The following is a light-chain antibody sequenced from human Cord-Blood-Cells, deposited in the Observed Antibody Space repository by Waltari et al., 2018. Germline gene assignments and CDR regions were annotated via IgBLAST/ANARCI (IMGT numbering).Light chain of an antibody. CDR2: AAS. Sequence: VIWMTQSPSLLSASTGDRVTISCRISQGISSYLAWYQQKPGKAPELLIYAASTLQSGVPSRFSGSGSGTDFTLTISCLQSEDFATYYCQQYYSFPRTLGQGTKVEIK. CDR1: QGISSY. V-gene: IGKV1D-8*01. CDR3: QQYYSFPRT. J-gene: IGKJ1*01.